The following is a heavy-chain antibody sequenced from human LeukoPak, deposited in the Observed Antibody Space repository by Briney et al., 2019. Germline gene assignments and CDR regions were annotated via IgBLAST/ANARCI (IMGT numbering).Heavy chain of an antibody. J-gene: IGHJ4*02. CDR1: GGSISTYY. CDR2: IHASGPT. Sequence: SETLSLTCTVSGGSISTYYWSWIRQPPGKGLKWIAYIHASGPTNYNPSLKSRITISVDTSKNQFSLKLSSVTAADTAVYYCARHDAGIAARPFDNWGQGTLVTVSS. D-gene: IGHD6-6*01. V-gene: IGHV4-4*09. CDR3: ARHDAGIAARPFDN.